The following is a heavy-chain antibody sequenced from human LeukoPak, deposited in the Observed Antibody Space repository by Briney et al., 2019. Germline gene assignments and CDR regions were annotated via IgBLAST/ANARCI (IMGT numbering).Heavy chain of an antibody. D-gene: IGHD5-18*01. CDR1: GGSIRSYY. V-gene: IGHV4-59*08. Sequence: SETLSLTCTVSGGSIRSYYRSWIRQAPGKGLEWIGYIYHSGSTNDNPSLKSRVTISIDTSKNQFSLKLSSVTAADTAVYYCARGDTAFVYWGQGILVTVSS. CDR2: IYHSGST. CDR3: ARGDTAFVY. J-gene: IGHJ4*02.